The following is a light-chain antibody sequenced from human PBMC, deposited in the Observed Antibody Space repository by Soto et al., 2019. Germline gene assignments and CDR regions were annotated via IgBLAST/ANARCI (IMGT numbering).Light chain of an antibody. CDR1: QSISSW. V-gene: IGKV1-5*01. CDR3: QQYNSYTWT. Sequence: IQMTQSPSTLSASVGDRVTITGRASQSISSWLAWYQQKPGKAPKLLIYDASSLESGVPSRFSGSGSGTEFTLTISSLQPDDFATYHCQQYNSYTWTCGKRTKVDI. J-gene: IGKJ1*01. CDR2: DAS.